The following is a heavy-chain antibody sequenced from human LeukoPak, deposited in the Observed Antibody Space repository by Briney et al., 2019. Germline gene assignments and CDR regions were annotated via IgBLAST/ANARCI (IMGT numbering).Heavy chain of an antibody. Sequence: ASETLSLTCTVSGGSISSSSYYWSWIRQPPGKGLEWIGYIYYSGSTNYNPSLKSRVTISVDTSKNQFSLKLSSVTAADTAVYYCARDSRRELLHAFDIWGQGTMVTVSS. CDR3: ARDSRRELLHAFDI. CDR1: GGSISSSSYY. J-gene: IGHJ3*02. CDR2: IYYSGST. V-gene: IGHV4-61*01. D-gene: IGHD1-26*01.